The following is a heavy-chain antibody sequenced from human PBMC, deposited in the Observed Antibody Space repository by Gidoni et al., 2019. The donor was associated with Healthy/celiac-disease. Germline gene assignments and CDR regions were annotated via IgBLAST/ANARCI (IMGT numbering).Heavy chain of an antibody. CDR3: ARDLHYYDSSGYLAY. V-gene: IGHV3-30*04. D-gene: IGHD3-22*01. CDR1: GFTFGSYA. J-gene: IGHJ4*02. CDR2: ISYDGSNK. Sequence: QVQLVESGGGVVQPGRSLRLSCAASGFTFGSYAMHWVRQAPGKGLEWVAVISYDGSNKYYADSVKGRFTISRDNSKNTLYLQMNSLRAEDTAVYYCARDLHYYDSSGYLAYWGQGTLVTVSS.